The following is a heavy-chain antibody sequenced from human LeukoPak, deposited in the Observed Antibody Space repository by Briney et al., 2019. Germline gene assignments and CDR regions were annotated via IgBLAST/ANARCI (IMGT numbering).Heavy chain of an antibody. D-gene: IGHD3-3*01. CDR2: ISGDGGST. V-gene: IGHV3-43*02. CDR1: GFTFDDYA. Sequence: GGSLRLSCAASGFTFDDYAMHWVRQAPGKGLEWVSLISGDGGSTYYADSVKGRFTISRDNSKNSLYLQMNSRRTEDTALYYCAKDSLFWSGYYWNWFDPWGQGTLVTVSS. CDR3: AKDSLFWSGYYWNWFDP. J-gene: IGHJ5*02.